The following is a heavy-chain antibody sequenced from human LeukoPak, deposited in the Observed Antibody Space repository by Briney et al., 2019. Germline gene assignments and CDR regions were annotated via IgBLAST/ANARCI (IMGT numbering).Heavy chain of an antibody. Sequence: GGSLRLSCAASGFTFSSYAMPWVRQAPGKGLEWVAVISYDGSNKYYADSVKGRFTISRDNSKNTLYLQMNSLRTEDTAVYYCARDPDQVYDYVWGSYPNDYWGQGTLVTVSS. CDR1: GFTFSSYA. V-gene: IGHV3-30-3*01. D-gene: IGHD3-16*02. CDR2: ISYDGSNK. CDR3: ARDPDQVYDYVWGSYPNDY. J-gene: IGHJ4*02.